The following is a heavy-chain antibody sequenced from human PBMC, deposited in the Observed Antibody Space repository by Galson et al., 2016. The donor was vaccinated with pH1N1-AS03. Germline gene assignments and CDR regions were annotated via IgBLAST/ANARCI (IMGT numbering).Heavy chain of an antibody. CDR2: IYPGDSDT. J-gene: IGHJ3*01. Sequence: QSGAEVKKPGESLHISCKGSGNSFNTYWITWVRQMPGKGQEWMGVIYPGDSDTRYSPSFQGQVTISADKSISTAYLPWSSLKASDTAMYYCARHRSATYSGVSDVWGQGTVVSVSS. CDR3: ARHRSATYSGVSDV. CDR1: GNSFNTYW. D-gene: IGHD4-23*01. V-gene: IGHV5-51*01.